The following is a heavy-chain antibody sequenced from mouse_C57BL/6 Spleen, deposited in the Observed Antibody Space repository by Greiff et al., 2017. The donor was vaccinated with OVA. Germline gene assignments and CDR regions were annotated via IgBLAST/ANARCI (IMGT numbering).Heavy chain of an antibody. V-gene: IGHV1-62-2*01. J-gene: IGHJ2*01. CDR3: ARHEGDYYGSSYDYFDY. CDR1: GYTFTEYT. D-gene: IGHD1-1*01. Sequence: VQLQESGAELVKPGASVKLSCKASGYTFTEYTIHWVKQRSGQGLEWIGWFYPGSGSIKYNENFKDKATLTADKSSSTVYMELSRLTSEDSAVYFCARHEGDYYGSSYDYFDYWGQGTTLTVSS. CDR2: FYPGSGSI.